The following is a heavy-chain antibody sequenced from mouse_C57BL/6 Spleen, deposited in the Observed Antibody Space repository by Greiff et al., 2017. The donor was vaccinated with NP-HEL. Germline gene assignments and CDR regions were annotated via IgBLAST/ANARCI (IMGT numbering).Heavy chain of an antibody. D-gene: IGHD1-1*01. J-gene: IGHJ2*01. CDR3: ARHTVVADFDY. Sequence: EVHLVESGGDLVKPGGSLKLSCAASGFTFSSYGMSWVRQTPDKRLEWVATISSGGSYTYYPDSVKGRFTISRDNAKNTLYLQMSSLKSEDTAMYYCARHTVVADFDYWGQGTTLTVSS. CDR1: GFTFSSYG. CDR2: ISSGGSYT. V-gene: IGHV5-6*01.